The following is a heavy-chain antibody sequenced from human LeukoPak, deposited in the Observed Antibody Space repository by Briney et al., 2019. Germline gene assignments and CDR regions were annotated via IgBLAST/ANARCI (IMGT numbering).Heavy chain of an antibody. D-gene: IGHD3-22*01. CDR3: ARTYYYDPTPPDY. CDR1: GFTFSSYW. V-gene: IGHV3-7*01. Sequence: PGGSLRLSCAASGFTFSSYWMSWVRQAPGKGLEWVANIKQDGSEKYYVDSVKGRFTISRDNAKNSLYLQMNSLRAEDTAVYYCARTYYYDPTPPDYGGQGTLVTVSS. J-gene: IGHJ4*02. CDR2: IKQDGSEK.